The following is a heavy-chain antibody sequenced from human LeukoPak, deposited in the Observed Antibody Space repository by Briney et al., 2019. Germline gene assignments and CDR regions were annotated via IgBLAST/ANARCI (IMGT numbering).Heavy chain of an antibody. CDR2: IIPIFGTA. CDR3: ARDSSGQDALDI. Sequence: ASVKVSCKASGGTFSSYAISWVRQAPGQGLEWMGGIIPIFGTANYAQKFQGRVTITADESTSTAYMELSSLRSEDTAVYYCARDSSGQDALDIWGQGTMVTVSS. CDR1: GGTFSSYA. V-gene: IGHV1-69*13. J-gene: IGHJ3*02. D-gene: IGHD3-22*01.